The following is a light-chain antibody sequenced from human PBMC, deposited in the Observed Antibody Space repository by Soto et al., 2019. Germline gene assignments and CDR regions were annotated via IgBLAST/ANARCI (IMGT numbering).Light chain of an antibody. J-gene: IGLJ2*01. CDR3: SSYTSIDTVV. Sequence: QSVLTQPASVSWSPGQSITISCTGLSSDVGDYNYVSWYQQYPGKAPKLMIYDVRYRPSWVSNRFSGSKSGNTASLTISGLQAEDEADYYCSSYTSIDTVVFGGGTKLTVL. CDR2: DVR. V-gene: IGLV2-14*01. CDR1: SSDVGDYNY.